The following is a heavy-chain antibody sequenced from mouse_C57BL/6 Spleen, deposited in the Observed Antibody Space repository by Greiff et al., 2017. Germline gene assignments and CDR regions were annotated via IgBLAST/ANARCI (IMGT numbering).Heavy chain of an antibody. CDR2: IYPGDGDT. V-gene: IGHV1-80*01. D-gene: IGHD2-1*01. CDR3: AGDGNYMGTWFAY. J-gene: IGHJ3*01. Sequence: QVQLKQSGAELVKPGASVKISCKASGYAFSSYWMNWVKQRPGKGLEWIGKIYPGDGDTNYNGKFQGKATLTADKSSSTASMQLSSLTSGDSTVYFCAGDGNYMGTWFAYWGQGTLVTVSA. CDR1: GYAFSSYW.